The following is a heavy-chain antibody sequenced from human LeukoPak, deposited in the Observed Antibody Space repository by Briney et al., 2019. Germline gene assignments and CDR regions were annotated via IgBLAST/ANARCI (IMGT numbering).Heavy chain of an antibody. CDR1: GFTFSSYA. V-gene: IGHV3-23*01. CDR3: SRDSLSSCGGDCYSGLDV. J-gene: IGHJ6*02. D-gene: IGHD2-21*02. CDR2: ISGSGGST. Sequence: GGSLRLSCAASGFTFSSYAMSWVRQAPGKGLEWVSAISGSGGSTYYADSVKGRFTISRDNAKNTLYLQMNSLRAEDTAVYYCSRDSLSSCGGDCYSGLDVWGQGATVTVSS.